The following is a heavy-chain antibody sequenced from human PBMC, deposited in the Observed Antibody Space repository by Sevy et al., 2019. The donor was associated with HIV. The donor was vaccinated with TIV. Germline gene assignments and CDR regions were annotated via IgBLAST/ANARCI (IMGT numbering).Heavy chain of an antibody. CDR1: GFTFPINA. J-gene: IGHJ4*02. D-gene: IGHD3-16*01. V-gene: IGHV3-23*01. Sequence: GGSLRLSCAASGFTFPINAVGWVRQAPGKGLEWVSLISGSGCSTYYADSVKGRFTISRDNSKNTLYLQMHSLRAEDTAVYYCAKCVYAYEYFFDYWGQGTLVTVSS. CDR3: AKCVYAYEYFFDY. CDR2: ISGSGCST.